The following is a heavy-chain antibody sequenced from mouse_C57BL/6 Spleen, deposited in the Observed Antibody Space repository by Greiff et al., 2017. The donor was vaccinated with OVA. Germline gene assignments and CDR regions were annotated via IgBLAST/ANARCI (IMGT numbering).Heavy chain of an antibody. CDR2: IYPSTGGT. D-gene: IGHD2-1*01. Sequence: EVQLQQSGPELVKPGASVKISCKASGYAFTGYYMNWVKQRPAKSLEWIGEIYPSTGGTNYNQKFKAKATLTVDKSSSTAYMQLKSLTAEDSAVXSGARALLLIDYWGQGTTLTGSS. CDR1: GYAFTGYY. J-gene: IGHJ2*01. V-gene: IGHV1-42*01. CDR3: ARALLLIDY.